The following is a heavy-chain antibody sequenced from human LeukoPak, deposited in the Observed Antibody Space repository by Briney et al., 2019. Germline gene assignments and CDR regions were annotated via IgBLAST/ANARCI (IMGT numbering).Heavy chain of an antibody. D-gene: IGHD5-18*01. Sequence: GGSLRLSCAASGFTFSSYAMHWVRQAPGKGLEWVAVISYDGSNKYYADSVKGRFTISRDNSKNTLYLQMNSLRAEDTAVYYCARVGGIQLWRHFDYWGQGTLVTVSS. CDR3: ARVGGIQLWRHFDY. CDR1: GFTFSSYA. V-gene: IGHV3-30*04. J-gene: IGHJ4*02. CDR2: ISYDGSNK.